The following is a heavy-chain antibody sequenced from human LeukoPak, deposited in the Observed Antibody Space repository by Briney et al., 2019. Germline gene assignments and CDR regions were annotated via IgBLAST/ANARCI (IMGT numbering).Heavy chain of an antibody. J-gene: IGHJ5*02. Sequence: GGSLRLSCAASGFTFSSYAMNWVRQAPGKGLEWVAVISHDGSNKYYADSVKGRFTVSRDNSKNTLYLQMNSLRAEDTAVYYCASDQHTSWGQGTLVTVSS. V-gene: IGHV3-30*04. CDR2: ISHDGSNK. CDR3: ASDQHTS. D-gene: IGHD2-21*01. CDR1: GFTFSSYA.